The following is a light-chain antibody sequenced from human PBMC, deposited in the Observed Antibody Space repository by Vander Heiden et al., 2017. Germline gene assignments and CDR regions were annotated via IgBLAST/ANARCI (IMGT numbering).Light chain of an antibody. Sequence: QSAVTPPPSASGTPGQRVTIPCSGSSSNIGSNYVYWYQQLPGTAPKLLIYRSNQRPSGVLDRFSGSKSGSSASLAISGLRSEDEADYYCAAWDDSLSVPVFGGGTKLTVL. J-gene: IGLJ2*01. V-gene: IGLV1-47*01. CDR2: RSN. CDR1: SSNIGSNY. CDR3: AAWDDSLSVPV.